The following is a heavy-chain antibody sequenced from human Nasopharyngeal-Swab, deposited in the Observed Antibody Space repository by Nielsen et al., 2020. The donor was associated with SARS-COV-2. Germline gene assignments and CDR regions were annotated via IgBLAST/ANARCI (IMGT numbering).Heavy chain of an antibody. CDR3: AKDYSYYDSSGYPITFDY. J-gene: IGHJ4*02. D-gene: IGHD3-22*01. Sequence: GESLKISCAASGFTFGSYGMHWVRQAPGKGLEWVAVISYDGSNKYYADSVKGRFTISGDNSKNTLYLQMNSLRAEDTAVYYCAKDYSYYDSSGYPITFDYWGQGTLVTVSS. CDR2: ISYDGSNK. CDR1: GFTFGSYG. V-gene: IGHV3-30*18.